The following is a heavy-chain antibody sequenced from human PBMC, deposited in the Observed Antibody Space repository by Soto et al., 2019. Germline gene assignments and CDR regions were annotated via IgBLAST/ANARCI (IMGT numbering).Heavy chain of an antibody. CDR3: ATRLDYGDYYFDS. CDR1: GGTFSSYT. D-gene: IGHD4-17*01. J-gene: IGHJ4*02. CDR2: IIPIIGIA. V-gene: IGHV1-69*02. Sequence: QVQLVQSGAEVKKPGSSVKVSCKASGGTFSSYTISWVRQAPGQGLEWMGRIIPIIGIANYAQKVQGRVTITADKSTSTAYMELSSLSSEDTAVHYGATRLDYGDYYFDSWGQGTLVTVSS.